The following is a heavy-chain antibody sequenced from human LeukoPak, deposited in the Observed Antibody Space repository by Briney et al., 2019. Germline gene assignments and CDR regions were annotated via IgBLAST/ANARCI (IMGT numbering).Heavy chain of an antibody. V-gene: IGHV1-46*01. D-gene: IGHD3-9*01. CDR3: ARGPDAYYDILTGYSYFYYYYMDV. CDR2: INPSGGST. Sequence: ASVKVSCKASGYTFTSYYMHWVRQAPGQGLEWMGIINPSGGSTSYAQKFQGRVTMTRDTSTSTVYMELSSLRSEDTAVYYCARGPDAYYDILTGYSYFYYYYMDVWGTGTTVTVSS. J-gene: IGHJ6*03. CDR1: GYTFTSYY.